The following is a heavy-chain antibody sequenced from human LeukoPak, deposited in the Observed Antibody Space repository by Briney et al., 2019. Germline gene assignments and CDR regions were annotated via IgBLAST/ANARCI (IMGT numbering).Heavy chain of an antibody. J-gene: IGHJ4*02. CDR1: GFTFSSHG. CDR3: TRDSRIAAVYYFEY. CDR2: IRSKAYDEST. V-gene: IGHV3-49*04. Sequence: GGSLRLSCAASGFTFSSHGMHWVRQAPGKGLEWVGFIRSKAYDESTQYAASVKGRFSISRDDSKSIAYLHMNSLKTEDSAVYYCTRDSRIAAVYYFEYWGQGTLVTVSS. D-gene: IGHD6-13*01.